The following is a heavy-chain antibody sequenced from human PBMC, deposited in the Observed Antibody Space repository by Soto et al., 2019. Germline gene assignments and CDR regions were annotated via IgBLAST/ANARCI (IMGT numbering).Heavy chain of an antibody. CDR2: ISGSGGST. V-gene: IGHV3-23*01. CDR1: GFTFSSYA. Sequence: EVQLLESGGGLVQPGGSLRLSCAASGFTFSSYAMSWVRQAPGKGLEWVSAISGSGGSTYYADSVKGRFTISRDNSKNTLYMQMNSLRAEDTAVYYCAKGQTIRGHAFDIWGQGTMVTVSS. CDR3: AKGQTIRGHAFDI. J-gene: IGHJ3*02. D-gene: IGHD2-21*01.